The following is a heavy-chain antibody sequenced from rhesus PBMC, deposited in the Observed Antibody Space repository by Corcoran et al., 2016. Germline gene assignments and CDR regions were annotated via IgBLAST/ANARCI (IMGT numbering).Heavy chain of an antibody. V-gene: IGHV4-106*01. CDR1: GGSISDDYY. CDR3: AREDGSR. Sequence: QVQLQESGPGLVKPSETLSLTCAVSGGSISDDYYWSWIRQPPGKGLEWIGYMYDSVGGTNYNPSLKNRVTISIDTSKNQFSLKLSSVTAADTAVYYGAREDGSRWGQGVLVTVSS. D-gene: IGHD4-29*01. J-gene: IGHJ4*01. CDR2: MYDSVGGT.